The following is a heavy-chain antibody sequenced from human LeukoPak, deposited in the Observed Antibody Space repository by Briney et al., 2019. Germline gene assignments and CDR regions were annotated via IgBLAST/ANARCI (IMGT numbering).Heavy chain of an antibody. CDR3: ARGTADYLSFYYYYGMDV. D-gene: IGHD4/OR15-4a*01. CDR2: ISSSGSTI. V-gene: IGHV3-11*04. CDR1: GFTFSDYY. Sequence: GGSLRLSCAASGFTFSDYYMSWIRQAPGKGLEWVSYISSSGSTIYYADSVKGRFTISRDNAKNSLYLQMNSLRDEDTAVYYCARGTADYLSFYYYYGMDVWGQGTTVTVSS. J-gene: IGHJ6*02.